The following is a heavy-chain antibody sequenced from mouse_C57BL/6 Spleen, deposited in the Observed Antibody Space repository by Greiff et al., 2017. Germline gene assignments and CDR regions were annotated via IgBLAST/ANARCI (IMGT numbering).Heavy chain of an antibody. Sequence: EVQRVESGGGLVKPGGSLKLSCAASGFTFSSYAMSWVRQTPEKRLEWVATISDGGSYTYYPDNVKGLFTISRDNAKNNLYLQMSHLKSEDTAMYYCARGGGDGGFAYWGQGTLVTVSA. J-gene: IGHJ3*01. CDR1: GFTFSSYA. CDR2: ISDGGSYT. V-gene: IGHV5-4*01. CDR3: ARGGGDGGFAY. D-gene: IGHD3-3*01.